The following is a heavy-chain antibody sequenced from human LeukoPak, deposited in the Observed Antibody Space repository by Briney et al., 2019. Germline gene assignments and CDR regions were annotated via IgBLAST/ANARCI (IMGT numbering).Heavy chain of an antibody. D-gene: IGHD6-19*01. CDR3: ARVSSGWTLGVYYYYGMDV. V-gene: IGHV1-18*01. CDR2: ISGFNGNT. CDR1: GYTFTNYG. Sequence: ASVKVSCKVSGYTFTNYGINWVRQAPGQGLEWMGWISGFNGNTNYAQKLQGRVTMTTDTSTSTAYMELRSLRSDDTAVYYCARVSSGWTLGVYYYYGMDVWGQGTTVTVSS. J-gene: IGHJ6*02.